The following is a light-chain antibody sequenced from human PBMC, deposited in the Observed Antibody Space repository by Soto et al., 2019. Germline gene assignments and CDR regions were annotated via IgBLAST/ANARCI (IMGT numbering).Light chain of an antibody. CDR3: QQYGTTRIT. V-gene: IGKV3-20*01. Sequence: EIVLTQSPGTLSLSPVERATLSCMASQSVSSSYLAWYQQKPGQAPRLLMYGASNRATGIPDRFSGSGSETDFTLTISRLEPEDFAVYYCQQYGTTRITFGQGTRLEI. CDR1: QSVSSSY. CDR2: GAS. J-gene: IGKJ5*01.